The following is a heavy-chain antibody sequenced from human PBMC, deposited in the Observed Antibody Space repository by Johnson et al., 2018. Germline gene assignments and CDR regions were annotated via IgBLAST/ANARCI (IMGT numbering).Heavy chain of an antibody. V-gene: IGHV3-11*04. CDR1: GFTFDDYY. D-gene: IGHD4-23*01. Sequence: QVQLVESGGGLVKPGGSLRLSCAASGFTFDDYYMNWIRQAPGKGLEWVAYIGSSGYPMYYGDYVKGRFTISRDNAKNSLYLQMNTLRAEDTAVYYCARGPGNLGYYSYYIDVWGKGTTVTVSS. J-gene: IGHJ6*03. CDR3: ARGPGNLGYYSYYIDV. CDR2: IGSSGYPM.